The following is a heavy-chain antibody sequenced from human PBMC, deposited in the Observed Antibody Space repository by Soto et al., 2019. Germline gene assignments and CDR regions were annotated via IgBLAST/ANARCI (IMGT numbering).Heavy chain of an antibody. J-gene: IGHJ4*02. Sequence: GESLKISCKGSGYSFTSYCIGWVRQMPGKGLEWMRIIYPGDSDTRYSPSFQGQVTNSADKSISTAYLQWSSLKASDTAMYYCARGAISSGWYYYFDYWGQGTLVTVSS. CDR2: IYPGDSDT. D-gene: IGHD6-19*01. CDR1: GYSFTSYC. V-gene: IGHV5-51*01. CDR3: ARGAISSGWYYYFDY.